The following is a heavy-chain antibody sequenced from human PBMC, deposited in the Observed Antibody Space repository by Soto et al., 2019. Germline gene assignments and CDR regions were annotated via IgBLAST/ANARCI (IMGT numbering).Heavy chain of an antibody. J-gene: IGHJ6*02. V-gene: IGHV4-4*08. CDR3: VQQGIGPLHGLVDV. Sequence: QVQLQESGPGMVKPSETLSLTCTVSSDPTSTHTWGWIRQTPGKGLEWIGYIYETGGTAYNPSLIGRVTIPLDRSTKELALKLSAATAADTAMYHCVQQGIGPLHGLVDVWGRGTTVIVSS. D-gene: IGHD7-27*01. CDR2: IYETGGT. CDR1: SDPTSTHT.